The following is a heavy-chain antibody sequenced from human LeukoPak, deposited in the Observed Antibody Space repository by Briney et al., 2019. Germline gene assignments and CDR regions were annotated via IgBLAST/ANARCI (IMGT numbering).Heavy chain of an antibody. D-gene: IGHD3-10*01. Sequence: ASVKVSCKASGYTFTGYYLHWVRQPPGQGLEWMRWINPNSGGTSSAQKFQGRVTMTRDTSITTVYMELSSLRSDDTAVYYCARDYYGSGSYYQLGYWGQGTLVTVSS. V-gene: IGHV1-2*02. CDR2: INPNSGGT. CDR1: GYTFTGYY. CDR3: ARDYYGSGSYYQLGY. J-gene: IGHJ4*02.